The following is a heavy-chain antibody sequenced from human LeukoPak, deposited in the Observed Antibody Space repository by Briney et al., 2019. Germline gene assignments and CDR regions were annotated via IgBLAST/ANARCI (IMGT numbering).Heavy chain of an antibody. CDR1: GGTFRSYA. J-gene: IGHJ4*02. Sequence: SVKVSCKASGGTFRSYAINWVRQAPGQGLEWMGGIIPIFGTANYAQKFQGRVTITRNTSINTAYMELSSLRSEDTAVYYCARRAVAGLDYWGQGTLVTVSS. CDR2: IIPIFGTA. D-gene: IGHD6-19*01. CDR3: ARRAVAGLDY. V-gene: IGHV1-69*05.